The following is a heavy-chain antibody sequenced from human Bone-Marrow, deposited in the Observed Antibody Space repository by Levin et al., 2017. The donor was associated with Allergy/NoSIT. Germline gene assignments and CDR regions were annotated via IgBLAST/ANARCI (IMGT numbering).Heavy chain of an antibody. J-gene: IGHJ4*02. CDR2: ISSSSSTI. CDR3: ARPGGLGYCSSTSCHFDY. V-gene: IGHV3-48*01. D-gene: IGHD2-2*01. CDR1: GFTFSSYS. Sequence: PGGSLRLSCAASGFTFSSYSMNWVRQAPGKGLEWVSYISSSSSTIYYADSVKGRFTISRDNAKNSLYLQMNSLRAEDTAVYYCARPGGLGYCSSTSCHFDYWGQGTLVTVSS.